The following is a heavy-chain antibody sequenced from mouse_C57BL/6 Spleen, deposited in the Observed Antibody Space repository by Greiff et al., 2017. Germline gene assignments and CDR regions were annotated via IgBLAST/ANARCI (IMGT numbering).Heavy chain of an antibody. CDR3: ESGVRSSGYGPFAY. CDR1: GYTFTSYW. D-gene: IGHD3-2*02. Sequence: VQLQQSGAELAKPGASVKLSCKASGYTFTSYWMHWVKQRPGQGLEWIGYINPSSGYTKYNQKFKDKATLTADKSSSTAYMQLSSLTNEDSAVYYCESGVRSSGYGPFAYWGQGTLVTVSA. V-gene: IGHV1-7*01. J-gene: IGHJ3*01. CDR2: INPSSGYT.